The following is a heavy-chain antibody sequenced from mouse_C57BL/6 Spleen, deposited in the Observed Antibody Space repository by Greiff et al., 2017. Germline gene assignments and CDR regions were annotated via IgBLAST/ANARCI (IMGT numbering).Heavy chain of an antibody. CDR2: ISDGGSYT. Sequence: EVKLMESGGGLVKPGGSLKLSCAASGFTFSSYAMSWVRQTPEKSLEWVATISDGGSYTYYPDNVKGRFTISRDNAKNNLYLQMSHLKSEDTAMYYCARDKGITTVVATNWYFDVWGTGTTVTVSS. D-gene: IGHD1-1*01. CDR3: ARDKGITTVVATNWYFDV. J-gene: IGHJ1*03. CDR1: GFTFSSYA. V-gene: IGHV5-4*01.